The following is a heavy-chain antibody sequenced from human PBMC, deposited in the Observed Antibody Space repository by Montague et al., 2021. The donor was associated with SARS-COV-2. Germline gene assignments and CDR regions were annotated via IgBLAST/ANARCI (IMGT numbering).Heavy chain of an antibody. CDR3: ARGGLGMVRGVIYYYGMDV. CDR2: IYSGGST. Sequence: SLRLSCAASGFTVSSNYMSWVRQAPGKGLEWGSVIYSGGSTYYADSVKGRFTISRDNSKNTLYLQMNSPRAGDTAVYYCARGGLGMVRGVIYYYGMDVWGQGTTVTVSS. V-gene: IGHV3-66*01. CDR1: GFTVSSNY. D-gene: IGHD3-10*01. J-gene: IGHJ6*02.